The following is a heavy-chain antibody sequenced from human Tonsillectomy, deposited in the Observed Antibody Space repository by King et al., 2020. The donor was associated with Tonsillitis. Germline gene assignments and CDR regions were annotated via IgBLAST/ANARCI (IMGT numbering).Heavy chain of an antibody. J-gene: IGHJ4*02. D-gene: IGHD3-10*01. Sequence: QLVQSGSELKKPGASAKVSCKASGYTFINYALNWVRQAPGQGLEWMGWINTNTGNPTYAQGFTGRFVFSLDTSVSTAYLQISSLKAEDTAVYYCAREGFGSGSYYLDYWGQGTLVTVSS. V-gene: IGHV7-4-1*02. CDR1: GYTFINYA. CDR3: AREGFGSGSYYLDY. CDR2: INTNTGNP.